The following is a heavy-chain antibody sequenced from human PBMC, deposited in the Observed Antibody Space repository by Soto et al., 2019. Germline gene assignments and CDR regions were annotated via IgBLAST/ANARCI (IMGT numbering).Heavy chain of an antibody. J-gene: IGHJ1*01. CDR1: GFTFNNAW. Sequence: WGSLRLSCAASGFTFNNAWMNWVRQAPGKGLEWVGRIKSKSDGGTTDFAAPVKVRFTISRDDSKNTLYLQMNSLKPEDTAVYYCSTDVWPYSGRDYWGQGALVTVSS. CDR3: STDVWPYSGRDY. CDR2: IKSKSDGGTT. D-gene: IGHD6-19*01. V-gene: IGHV3-15*07.